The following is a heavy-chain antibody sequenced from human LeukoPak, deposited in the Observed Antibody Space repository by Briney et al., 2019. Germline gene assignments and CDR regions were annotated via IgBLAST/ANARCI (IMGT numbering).Heavy chain of an antibody. Sequence: SETLSLTCTVSGGSISSYYWSWIRQPPGKGLEWIGYIYYSGSTNYNTSLKSRVTISVDTSKNQFSLKLSSVTAADTAVYYCARAELGSRDDFDYWGQGTLVTVSS. CDR2: IYYSGST. CDR3: ARAELGSRDDFDY. J-gene: IGHJ4*02. D-gene: IGHD6-13*01. V-gene: IGHV4-59*01. CDR1: GGSISSYY.